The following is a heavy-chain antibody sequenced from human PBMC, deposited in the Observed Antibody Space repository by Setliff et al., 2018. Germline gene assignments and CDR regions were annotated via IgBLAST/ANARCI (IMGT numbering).Heavy chain of an antibody. J-gene: IGHJ4*02. CDR3: ARQPSSGAYYNPRPYYFDY. CDR1: GASISSYY. D-gene: IGHD3-10*01. V-gene: IGHV4-59*08. CDR2: VHFGGDT. Sequence: SETLSLTCTVSGASISSYYWSWVRQSPGKGLEWIGFVHFGGDTNYNPSLKSRVTMSADTSNNQFSLNLRSVTAADTAVYFCARQPSSGAYYNPRPYYFDYWGQGTLVTVSS.